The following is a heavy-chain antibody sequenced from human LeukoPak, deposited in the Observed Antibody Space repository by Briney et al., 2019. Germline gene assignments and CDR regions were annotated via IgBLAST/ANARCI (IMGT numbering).Heavy chain of an antibody. CDR2: ISWNSGSI. J-gene: IGHJ4*02. V-gene: IGHV3-9*03. Sequence: PGRSLRLSCVASGFTFDDYAMHWVRQAPGKGLEWVSGISWNSGSIAYADSVKGRFTISRDNAKNSLYLQMNSLRAEDMALYYCAKGTTVTDPFDYWGQGTLVTVSS. CDR1: GFTFDDYA. CDR3: AKGTTVTDPFDY. D-gene: IGHD4-17*01.